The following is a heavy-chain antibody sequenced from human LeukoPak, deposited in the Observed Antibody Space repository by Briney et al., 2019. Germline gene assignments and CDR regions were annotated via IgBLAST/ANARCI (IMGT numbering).Heavy chain of an antibody. J-gene: IGHJ4*02. Sequence: GGSLRLSCAASGFTVGSNYMSWVRQAPGKGLEWVSIIYSGGSTYYADSVKGRFTISRDNFKNTLYLEMISLRAEDTAVYYCARVRSGEDFDYWGQGTLVTVSS. CDR1: GFTVGSNY. D-gene: IGHD3-10*01. CDR2: IYSGGST. CDR3: ARVRSGEDFDY. V-gene: IGHV3-53*01.